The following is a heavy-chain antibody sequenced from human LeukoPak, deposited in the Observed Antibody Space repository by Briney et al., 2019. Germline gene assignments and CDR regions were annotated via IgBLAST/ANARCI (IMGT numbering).Heavy chain of an antibody. CDR1: GFTFSSYA. D-gene: IGHD6-19*01. CDR3: AKVSQWLAQGFYYFDY. CDR2: ISGSGGST. Sequence: GGSLRLSCAASGFTFSSYAMSWVRQAPGKGLEWVSAISGSGGSTYYADSVKGRFTISRDNSKNTLYLQMNSLRAEDTAVYYCAKVSQWLAQGFYYFDYWGQGTLVTVSS. J-gene: IGHJ4*02. V-gene: IGHV3-23*01.